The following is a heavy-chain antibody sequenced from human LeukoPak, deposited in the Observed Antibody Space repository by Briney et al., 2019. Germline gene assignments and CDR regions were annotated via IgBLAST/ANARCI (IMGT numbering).Heavy chain of an antibody. CDR3: ARIDSCYYFDY. Sequence: SETLSLTCAVYGGSFSGYYWSWIRQPPGKGLEWIGEINHSGSTNYNPSLKSRVTISVDTSKNQFSLKLSSVTAADTAVYYCARIDSCYYFDYWGQGTLVTVSS. J-gene: IGHJ4*02. CDR1: GGSFSGYY. CDR2: INHSGST. V-gene: IGHV4-34*01. D-gene: IGHD2-15*01.